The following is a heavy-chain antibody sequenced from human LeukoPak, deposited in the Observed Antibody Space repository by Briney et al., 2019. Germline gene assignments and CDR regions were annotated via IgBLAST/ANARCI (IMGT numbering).Heavy chain of an antibody. D-gene: IGHD2-2*02. V-gene: IGHV3-23*01. CDR1: GFTFRDYA. J-gene: IGHJ4*02. Sequence: QPGGSLRLSCAASGFTFRDYAMSWVRQAPGKGLEWVSVIGGSGGSTYYADSVKGRFTISRDDSKNTLYLQMNSLRAEDTAVYHCAKEGCTGTNCYINCWGQGTLVTVSS. CDR2: IGGSGGST. CDR3: AKEGCTGTNCYINC.